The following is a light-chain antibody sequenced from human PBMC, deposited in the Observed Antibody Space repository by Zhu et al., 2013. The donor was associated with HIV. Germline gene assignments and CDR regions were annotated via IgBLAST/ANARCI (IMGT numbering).Light chain of an antibody. Sequence: QSVLTQPPSVSAAPGQRVTISCSGKTSNIGVNFVSWYQLLPGTGPKLLIYDDNKRASGIPDRFSGSKSGNTASLTISGLQAEDEAHYYCSSYTSSRTLVFGGGTKLTVL. CDR1: TSNIGVNF. CDR3: SSYTSSRTLV. V-gene: IGLV1-51*01. CDR2: DDN. J-gene: IGLJ2*01.